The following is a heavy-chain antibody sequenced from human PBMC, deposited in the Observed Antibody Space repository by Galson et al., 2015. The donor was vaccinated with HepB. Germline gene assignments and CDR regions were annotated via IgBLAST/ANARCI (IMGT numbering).Heavy chain of an antibody. Sequence: PRLSCAASGFTFSSYSMNWVRQAPGKGLEWVSSISSSSSYIYYADSVKGRFTISRDNAKNSLYLQMNSLRAEDTAVYYCARAEGVGAFDYWGQGTLVTVSS. V-gene: IGHV3-21*01. CDR2: ISSSSSYI. D-gene: IGHD1-26*01. CDR1: GFTFSSYS. CDR3: ARAEGVGAFDY. J-gene: IGHJ4*02.